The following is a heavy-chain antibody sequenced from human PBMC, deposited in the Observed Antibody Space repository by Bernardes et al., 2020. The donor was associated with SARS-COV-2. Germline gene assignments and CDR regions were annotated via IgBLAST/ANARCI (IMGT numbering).Heavy chain of an antibody. D-gene: IGHD3-3*01. CDR1: GLTFSSYR. CDR2: ISSRSSYI. V-gene: IGHV3-21*01. Sequence: GSLGLSWAASGLTFSSYRMNWVRQAPGKGLEWVSSISSRSSYIYYADSMKGRFTISRDNTKNSLYLQMNSLRVEDTAVYYCARDRGGPHYDFWSGSDAFDIWGQGTMVTVSS. J-gene: IGHJ3*02. CDR3: ARDRGGPHYDFWSGSDAFDI.